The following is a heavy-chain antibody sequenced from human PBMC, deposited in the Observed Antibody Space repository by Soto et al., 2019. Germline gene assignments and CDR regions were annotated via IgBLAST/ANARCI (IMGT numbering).Heavy chain of an antibody. D-gene: IGHD6-13*01. J-gene: IGHJ5*02. CDR1: GGSISSSNW. V-gene: IGHV4-4*02. Sequence: SETLSLTCAVSGGSISSSNWWSWVRQPPGKGLEWIGEIYHSGSTNYNPSLKSQVTISVDKSKNQFSLKLSSVTAADTAVYYCARVIATAVHWFDPWGQGTLVTVSS. CDR2: IYHSGST. CDR3: ARVIATAVHWFDP.